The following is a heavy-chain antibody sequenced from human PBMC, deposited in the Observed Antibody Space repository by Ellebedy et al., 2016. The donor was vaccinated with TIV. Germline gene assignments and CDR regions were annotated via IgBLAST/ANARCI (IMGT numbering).Heavy chain of an antibody. V-gene: IGHV3-30*03. Sequence: GESLKISCAASGFTFNSYGMHWVRQAPGKGLEWVAVISDGGFKKYYTDSVTGRFAISRDNSKNTLYLQMNRLRTEDTAVSYCVRDQEHGTESMTAFDYWGQGILVTVSS. CDR3: VRDQEHGTESMTAFDY. CDR2: ISDGGFKK. D-gene: IGHD1-1*01. J-gene: IGHJ4*02. CDR1: GFTFNSYG.